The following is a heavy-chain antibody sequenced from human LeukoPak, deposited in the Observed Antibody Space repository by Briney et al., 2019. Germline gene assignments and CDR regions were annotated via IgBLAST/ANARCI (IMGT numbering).Heavy chain of an antibody. CDR2: IYPGDSDT. Sequence: GESLKISCQGSGYSFTSYWIGWVRQMPGKGLEWMGIIYPGDSDTRYSPSFQGQVTISADKSISTAYLQWSSLKASDTAMYYCARYYYDSSGYPNPWFDPWGQGTLVTVSS. D-gene: IGHD3-22*01. J-gene: IGHJ5*02. CDR1: GYSFTSYW. CDR3: ARYYYDSSGYPNPWFDP. V-gene: IGHV5-51*01.